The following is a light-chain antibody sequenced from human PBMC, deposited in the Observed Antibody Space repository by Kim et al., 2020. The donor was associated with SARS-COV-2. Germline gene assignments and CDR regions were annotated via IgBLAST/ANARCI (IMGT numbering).Light chain of an antibody. CDR3: QHYNNWPPYT. J-gene: IGKJ2*01. V-gene: IGKV3-15*01. CDR2: GAS. Sequence: PGEGGTPSCSASQSVSISLAWYQQKPGQAPRLLIFGASNRAAGVPARFSGSGSGTEFTLTISSLQSDDFAVYYCQHYNNWPPYTFGQGTKLEI. CDR1: QSVSIS.